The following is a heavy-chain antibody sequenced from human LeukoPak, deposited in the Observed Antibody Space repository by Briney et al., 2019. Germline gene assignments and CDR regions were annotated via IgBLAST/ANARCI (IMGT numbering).Heavy chain of an antibody. CDR3: ARGSLNYYASGSYYMVF. CDR2: ISSSMSIT. Sequence: GGSLRLSCAASGFSLSGYSMNWVRQTPGKGLEWISYISSSMSITYYADSVKGRFTISRDNAKNSLNLQMNGLTDEDTAVYYCARGSLNYYASGSYYMVFWGQGTLVTVSS. CDR1: GFSLSGYS. J-gene: IGHJ4*02. D-gene: IGHD3-10*01. V-gene: IGHV3-48*02.